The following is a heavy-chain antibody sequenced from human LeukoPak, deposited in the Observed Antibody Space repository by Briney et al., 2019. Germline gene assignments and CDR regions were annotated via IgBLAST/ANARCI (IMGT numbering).Heavy chain of an antibody. D-gene: IGHD3-16*01. CDR1: GYTFTGYY. CDR2: INPNSGGT. CDR3: ARDRITAPGGLFDY. V-gene: IGHV1-2*02. Sequence: ASVKVSCKASGYTFTGYYMHWVRQAPGQGLEWMGWINPNSGGTNYAQKFQGRVTMTRDTSISTAYMELSSLRSDDTAVYYCARDRITAPGGLFDYWGQGTLVTVSS. J-gene: IGHJ4*02.